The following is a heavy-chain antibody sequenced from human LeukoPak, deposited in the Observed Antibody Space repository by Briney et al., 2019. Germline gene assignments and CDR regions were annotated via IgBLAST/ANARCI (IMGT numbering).Heavy chain of an antibody. V-gene: IGHV1-69*01. CDR1: GGSFTSYA. J-gene: IGHJ4*02. CDR2: SIPIFGTP. D-gene: IGHD6-19*01. CDR3: ARDPNTVGWLDY. Sequence: GSSVKVSCKAAGGSFTSYAITWVRQAPGKGLEWMGGSIPIFGTPNYAQKFQGRVTITADESTSTVYMELSSLRSEDTAVYYCARDPNTVGWLDYWGQGTLVTVSS.